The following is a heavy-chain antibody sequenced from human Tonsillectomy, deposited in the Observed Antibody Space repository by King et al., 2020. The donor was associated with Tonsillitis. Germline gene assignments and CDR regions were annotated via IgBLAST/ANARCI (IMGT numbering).Heavy chain of an antibody. CDR3: ARGYLDYFDY. CDR1: GFTFSSYA. CDR2: ISSSSSHI. D-gene: IGHD5-18*01. Sequence: VQLVESGGGLVKPGGSLRLSCAASGFTFSSYAMNWVRQAPGKGLEWVSSISSSSSHIYYADSVKGRLTISIDNAKNSLYLQMNSLRAEDTAVYYCARGYLDYFDYWGQGTLVTVSS. V-gene: IGHV3-21*01. J-gene: IGHJ4*02.